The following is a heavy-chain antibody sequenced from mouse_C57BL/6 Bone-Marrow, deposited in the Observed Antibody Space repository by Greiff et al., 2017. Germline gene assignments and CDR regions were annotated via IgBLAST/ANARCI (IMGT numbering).Heavy chain of an antibody. V-gene: IGHV1-52*01. D-gene: IGHD2-4*01. CDR1: GYTFTSYW. CDR3: ARGNLYYDYPYYAMDY. CDR2: IDPSDSET. Sequence: VQLQQPGAELVRPGSSVKLSCKASGYTFTSYWMHWVKQRPIQGLEWIGNIDPSDSETHYNQKFKDKATLTVDKSSSTAYMQLSSLTSEDSAVYDCARGNLYYDYPYYAMDYWGQGTSVTVS. J-gene: IGHJ4*01.